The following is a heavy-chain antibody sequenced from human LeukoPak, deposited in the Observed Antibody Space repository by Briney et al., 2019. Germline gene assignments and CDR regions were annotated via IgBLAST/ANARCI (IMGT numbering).Heavy chain of an antibody. J-gene: IGHJ4*02. CDR1: GGTFSSYA. CDR3: ASGSYPRFLFSDY. V-gene: IGHV1-69*05. CDR2: IIPIFGTA. D-gene: IGHD3-10*01. Sequence: SVKVSCKASGGTFSSYAISWVRQAPGQGLEWMGGIIPIFGTANYAQKFQGRVTITTDESTSTAYMELSSLRSEDTAVYYCASGSYPRFLFSDYWGQGTLVTVSS.